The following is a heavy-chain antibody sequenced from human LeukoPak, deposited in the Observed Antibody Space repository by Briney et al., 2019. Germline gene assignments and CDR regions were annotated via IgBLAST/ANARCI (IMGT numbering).Heavy chain of an antibody. V-gene: IGHV3-15*01. CDR3: TSPEYGGYPGGNDY. J-gene: IGHJ4*02. CDR2: IKSKTDGGTT. Sequence: GGSLRLSCAASGFTFSNAWMSWVRQAPGKGLEWVGRIKSKTDGGTTDYAAPVKGRFTISRDDSKNTLYLQMNSLKTEDTAVYYCTSPEYGGYPGGNDYWGQGTLVTVSS. CDR1: GFTFSNAW. D-gene: IGHD5-12*01.